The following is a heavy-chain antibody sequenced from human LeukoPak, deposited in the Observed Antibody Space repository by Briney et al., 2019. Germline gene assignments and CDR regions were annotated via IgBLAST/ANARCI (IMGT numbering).Heavy chain of an antibody. CDR1: GYTFTSYG. V-gene: IGHV1-18*01. D-gene: IGHD3-22*01. J-gene: IGHJ6*02. CDR3: ARAGGYLGDYGMDV. Sequence: ASVKVSCTASGYTFTSYGISWVRQAPGQGLEWMGWISAYNGNTNYAQKLQGRVTMTTDTSTSTAYMELRSLRSDDTAVYYCARAGGYLGDYGMDVWGQGTTVTVSS. CDR2: ISAYNGNT.